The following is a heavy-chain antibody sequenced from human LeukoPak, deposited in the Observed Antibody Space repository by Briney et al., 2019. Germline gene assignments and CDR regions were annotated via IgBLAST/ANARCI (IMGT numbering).Heavy chain of an antibody. J-gene: IGHJ4*02. V-gene: IGHV3-30*02. CDR1: GFTFSSYG. Sequence: PGGSLRLSCAASGFTFSSYGMHWVRQAPGKGLEWVAFIRYDGSNKYYADSVKGRFTISRDNSKNTLYLQMNSLRAEDTAVYYCAKDRLTAHGGNSGYFDYWGQGTLVTVSS. D-gene: IGHD4-23*01. CDR3: AKDRLTAHGGNSGYFDY. CDR2: IRYDGSNK.